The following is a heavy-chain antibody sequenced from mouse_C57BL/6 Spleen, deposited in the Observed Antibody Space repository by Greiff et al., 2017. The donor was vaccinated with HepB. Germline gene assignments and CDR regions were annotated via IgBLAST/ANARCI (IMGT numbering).Heavy chain of an antibody. CDR1: GFTFSDYG. J-gene: IGHJ4*01. Sequence: EVNVVESGGGLVKPGGSLKLSCAASGFTFSDYGMHWVRQAPEKGLEWVAYISSGSSTLYYADTVKGRFTISRDNAKNTLFLQMTSLRSEDTAMYYCASSTFYYDYGGYAMDYWGQGTSVTVSS. CDR2: ISSGSSTL. D-gene: IGHD2-4*01. V-gene: IGHV5-17*01. CDR3: ASSTFYYDYGGYAMDY.